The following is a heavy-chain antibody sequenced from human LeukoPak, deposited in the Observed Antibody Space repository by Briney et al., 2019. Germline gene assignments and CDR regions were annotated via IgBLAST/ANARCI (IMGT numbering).Heavy chain of an antibody. V-gene: IGHV1-8*03. D-gene: IGHD5-12*01. J-gene: IGHJ4*02. CDR2: MNPNSGNT. Sequence: ASVKVSCKASGYTFTSYDINWVRQATGQGLEWMGWMNPNSGNTGYAQKFQGRVTITRNTSISTAYMELSSLRSEDTAVYYCARARGGYDYVIFDYWGQGTLVTVSS. CDR1: GYTFTSYD. CDR3: ARARGGYDYVIFDY.